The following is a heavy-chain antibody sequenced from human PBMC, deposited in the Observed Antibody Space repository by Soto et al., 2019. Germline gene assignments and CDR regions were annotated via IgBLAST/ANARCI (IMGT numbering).Heavy chain of an antibody. J-gene: IGHJ6*02. CDR3: ARPKTKVTTFGMDV. CDR2: IWYDGSNK. CDR1: GFNFSSYS. V-gene: IGHV3-33*01. Sequence: SGGSLRLSCATSGFNFSSYSMHWVRQAPGKGLEWVAVIWYDGSNKYYGDSVKGRFTIPRDNSKNTVHLQMNNLRAEDTAVYYCARPKTKVTTFGMDVWGQGTTVTVSS. D-gene: IGHD4-4*01.